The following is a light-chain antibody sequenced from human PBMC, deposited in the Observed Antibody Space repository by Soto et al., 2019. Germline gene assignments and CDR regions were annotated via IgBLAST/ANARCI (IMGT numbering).Light chain of an antibody. CDR1: QSVSSSY. J-gene: IGKJ1*01. CDR3: KQYGSPPRT. CDR2: GAS. Sequence: EIVLTQSPGTLSLSPGERATLSCRASQSVSSSYLAWYQQKPGQAPRLLIYGASSRATGIPDRFSGSGSGTGFTLTISRLEHEHFLVYYCKQYGSPPRTFDQGAKVDIK. V-gene: IGKV3-20*01.